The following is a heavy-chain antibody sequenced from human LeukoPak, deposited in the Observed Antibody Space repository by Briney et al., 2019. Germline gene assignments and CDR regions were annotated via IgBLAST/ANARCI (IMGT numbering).Heavy chain of an antibody. V-gene: IGHV1-69*04. J-gene: IGHJ4*02. CDR2: IIPILGIA. Sequence: SVKVSCKASGYTFTSYGISWVRQAPGQGLEWMGRIIPILGIANYAQKFQGRVTITADKSTSTAYMELSSLRSEDTAVYYCARDDSSGYYYPNYFDYWGQGTLVTVSS. D-gene: IGHD3-22*01. CDR1: GYTFTSYG. CDR3: ARDDSSGYYYPNYFDY.